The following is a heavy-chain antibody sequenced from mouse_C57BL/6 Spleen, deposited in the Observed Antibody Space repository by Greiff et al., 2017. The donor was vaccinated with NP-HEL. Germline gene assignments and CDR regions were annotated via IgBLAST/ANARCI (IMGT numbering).Heavy chain of an antibody. CDR1: GYTFTDYN. J-gene: IGHJ2*01. Sequence: EVQLQQSGPELVKPGASVKMSCKASGYTFTDYNMHWVKQSHGKSLEWIGYINPNNGGTSSNQKFKGKATLTVNKSSSTAYMELRSLTSEDSAVFCWARFLRGGAFDYWGQGTTLTVSS. V-gene: IGHV1-22*01. D-gene: IGHD6-1*01. CDR2: INPNNGGT. CDR3: ARFLRGGAFDY.